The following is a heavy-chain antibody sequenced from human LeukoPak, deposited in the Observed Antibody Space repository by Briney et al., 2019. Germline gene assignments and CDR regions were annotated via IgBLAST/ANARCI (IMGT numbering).Heavy chain of an antibody. CDR3: ARDPRSSGYCSGGSCSDWFDP. D-gene: IGHD2-15*01. J-gene: IGHJ5*02. Sequence: SETLSLSCTVSGGSVSRGSYYWSWIRQPPGQGPEWIGYSYYSGSTNYNPSLRIRVNISVDTSKNQFSLKLSSVTAADTAVYFCARDPRSSGYCSGGSCSDWFDPWGQGTLVTVSS. CDR2: SYYSGST. CDR1: GGSVSRGSYY. V-gene: IGHV4-61*01.